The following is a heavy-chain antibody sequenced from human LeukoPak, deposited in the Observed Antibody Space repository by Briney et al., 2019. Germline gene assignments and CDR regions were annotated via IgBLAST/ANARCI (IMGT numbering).Heavy chain of an antibody. CDR2: FDPEDGET. Sequence: ASVNVSCKVSGYTLTELSMHWVRQAPANGLEWMGGFDPEDGETIYAQKFQGRVTMTEDTSTDTAYMELSSLRSEDTAVYSCELQSNRAYCSSTSCQNFDYWGQGTLVTVSS. CDR1: GYTLTELS. CDR3: ELQSNRAYCSSTSCQNFDY. D-gene: IGHD2-2*01. J-gene: IGHJ4*02. V-gene: IGHV1-24*01.